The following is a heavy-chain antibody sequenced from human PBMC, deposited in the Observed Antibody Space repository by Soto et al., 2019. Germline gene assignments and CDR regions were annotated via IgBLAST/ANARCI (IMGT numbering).Heavy chain of an antibody. CDR1: GFTFNTYA. CDR3: ARGKDQHNTRTYSYYDY. CDR2: MSGSGDNS. V-gene: IGHV3-23*01. J-gene: IGHJ4*02. Sequence: EVQLLESGGGLVEPGGSLRLSCAASGFTFNTYAMTWVRQAPGKGLEWVATMSGSGDNSYYGDSLRGRFTISRDNSKNTVYLQMNSLSAEDTAIYYCARGKDQHNTRTYSYYDYWGQGTLVTVSS. D-gene: IGHD2-21*01.